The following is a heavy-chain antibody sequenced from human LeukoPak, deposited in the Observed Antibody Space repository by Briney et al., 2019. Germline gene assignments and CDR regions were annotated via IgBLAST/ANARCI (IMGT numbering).Heavy chain of an antibody. D-gene: IGHD1-26*01. V-gene: IGHV3-30*02. Sequence: PGGSLRLSCAASGFTFSIYGMHWVRQAPGKGLEWVAFIRYDGSNKLYADSVKGRFTISRDNSKNTLYLQMNTLRGEDTAVYYCAKDLWELPLEGFSFDYWGQGTLVTVSS. CDR2: IRYDGSNK. CDR3: AKDLWELPLEGFSFDY. CDR1: GFTFSIYG. J-gene: IGHJ4*02.